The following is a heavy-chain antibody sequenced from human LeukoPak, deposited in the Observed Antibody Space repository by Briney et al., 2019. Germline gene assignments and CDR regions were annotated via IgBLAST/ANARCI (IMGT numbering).Heavy chain of an antibody. CDR2: IYYTGST. CDR1: GASISSHY. V-gene: IGHV4-59*11. CDR3: ARETYRYCTSISCGLYYFDY. D-gene: IGHD2-2*01. J-gene: IGHJ4*02. Sequence: PSETLSLTCAVSGASISSHYWSWIRQPPGKGLEWIGYIYYTGSTNYNPSLKSRVTISVDTSKNQFSLKLSSMSAADTAVYYCARETYRYCTSISCGLYYFDYWGQGILVTVSS.